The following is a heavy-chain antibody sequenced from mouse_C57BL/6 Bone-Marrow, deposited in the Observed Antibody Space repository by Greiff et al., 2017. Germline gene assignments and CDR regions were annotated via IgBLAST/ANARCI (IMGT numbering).Heavy chain of an antibody. Sequence: EVQLVESGGGLVQPGGSLSLSCAASGFPFTDYYMSWVRQPPGTALEWLGFIRNKANGYTTEYRASMKGRFTISRDNSQSILYLQMHALRAEDSATYYCARYRGNSCCYTYYFSYWGQGATLTVSS. CDR3: ARYRGNSCCYTYYFSY. D-gene: IGHD2-1*01. CDR1: GFPFTDYY. J-gene: IGHJ2*01. CDR2: IRNKANGYTT. V-gene: IGHV7-3*01.